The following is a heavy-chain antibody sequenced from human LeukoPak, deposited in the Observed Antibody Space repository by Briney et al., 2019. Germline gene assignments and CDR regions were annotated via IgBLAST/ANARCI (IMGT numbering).Heavy chain of an antibody. CDR1: GGSISSYY. D-gene: IGHD4-23*01. J-gene: IGHJ4*02. CDR2: IYYTGST. CDR3: ARDRLQWSLGGWDY. Sequence: SETLSLTCTVSGGSISSYYWTWIRQPPGKGLEWIGNIYYTGSTNYNPSLKSRVTISVDTSKNHFSLKLNSMTAADTAVYYCARDRLQWSLGGWDYWGQGALVTVSS. V-gene: IGHV4-59*01.